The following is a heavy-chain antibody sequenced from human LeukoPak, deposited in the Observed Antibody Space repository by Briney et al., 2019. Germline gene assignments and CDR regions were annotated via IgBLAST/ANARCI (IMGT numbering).Heavy chain of an antibody. CDR2: ISYDGSNK. D-gene: IGHD4-4*01. Sequence: PGGSLRLSCAASGFTFSSYVMHWVRQAPGKGLEWVAVISYDGSNKYYADSVKGRFTISRDNSKNTLYLQMNSLRAEDTAVYYCAREETVTTSFDYWGQGTLVTVS. CDR3: AREETVTTSFDY. CDR1: GFTFSSYV. V-gene: IGHV3-30-3*01. J-gene: IGHJ4*02.